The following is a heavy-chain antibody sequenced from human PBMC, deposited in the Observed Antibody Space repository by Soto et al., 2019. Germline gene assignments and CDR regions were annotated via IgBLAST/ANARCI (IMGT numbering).Heavy chain of an antibody. J-gene: IGHJ4*02. V-gene: IGHV4-31*03. D-gene: IGHD5-12*01. Sequence: QVQLQESGPGLVKPSQTLSLTCTVSGGSISSGGYYWSWIRQHPGKGLEWIGYIYYSGSTYYNPSLKSRVTISVDTSKNQFSLKLSSVTAADTAVYYCARPPSWGYSGYDWYFDYWGQVTLVTVSS. CDR2: IYYSGST. CDR3: ARPPSWGYSGYDWYFDY. CDR1: GGSISSGGYY.